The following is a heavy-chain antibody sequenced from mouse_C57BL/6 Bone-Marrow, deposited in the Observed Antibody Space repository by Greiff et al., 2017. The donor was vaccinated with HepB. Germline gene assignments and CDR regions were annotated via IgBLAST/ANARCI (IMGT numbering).Heavy chain of an antibody. D-gene: IGHD1-1*01. J-gene: IGHJ2*01. CDR1: GFTFSSYA. V-gene: IGHV5-4*01. Sequence: EVHLVESGGGLVKPGGSLKLSCAASGFTFSSYAMSWVRQTPEKRLEWVATISDGGSYTYYPDNVKGRFTISRDNAKNNLYLQMSHLKSEDTAMYYCARDPPYYGSSLDYWGQGTTLTVSS. CDR2: ISDGGSYT. CDR3: ARDPPYYGSSLDY.